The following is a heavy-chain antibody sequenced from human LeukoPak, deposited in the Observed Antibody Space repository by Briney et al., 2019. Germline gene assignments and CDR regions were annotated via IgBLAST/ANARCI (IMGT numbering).Heavy chain of an antibody. D-gene: IGHD1-26*01. V-gene: IGHV3-7*03. CDR3: AKAGGSYSRPLLYGMDV. Sequence: GGSLRLSCATSGFIFSSYWMAWVRQAPGKGLEWVANIKGDGSKKSHLDSVKGRFTISRDNSKNSLYLQMNSLRTEDTALYYCAKAGGSYSRPLLYGMDVWGQGTTVTVSS. J-gene: IGHJ6*02. CDR2: IKGDGSKK. CDR1: GFIFSSYW.